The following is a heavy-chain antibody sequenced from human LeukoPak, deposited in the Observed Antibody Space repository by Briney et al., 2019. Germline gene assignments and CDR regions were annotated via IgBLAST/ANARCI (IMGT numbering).Heavy chain of an antibody. CDR1: GGSISSSNYY. V-gene: IGHV4-39*07. CDR3: ARAVTSSSSWYKWVNWFDL. D-gene: IGHD6-13*01. Sequence: SETLSLTCTVSGGSISSSNYYWGWLRQPPGKGLECIGSVYYSGNTYYNPSLKSRVTIPVDTSKNQFSLKLSSVTAADTAVYYCARAVTSSSSWYKWVNWFDLWGQGTLVTVSS. J-gene: IGHJ5*02. CDR2: VYYSGNT.